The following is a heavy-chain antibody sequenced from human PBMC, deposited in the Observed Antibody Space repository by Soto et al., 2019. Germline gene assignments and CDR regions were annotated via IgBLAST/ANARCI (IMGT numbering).Heavy chain of an antibody. CDR3: ARGRKGGVDP. D-gene: IGHD3-10*01. V-gene: IGHV4-31*03. CDR2: IYYSGST. J-gene: IGHJ5*02. CDR1: GGSISSGGYY. Sequence: QVHLQESGPGLVKPSQTLSLTCPVSGGSISSGGYYWSWIRQHPGKGLEWIGYIYYSGSTYYNPSLKSRVTISVDTSKNQFSLKLSSVTAADTAVDYCARGRKGGVDPWGQGTLVTVSS.